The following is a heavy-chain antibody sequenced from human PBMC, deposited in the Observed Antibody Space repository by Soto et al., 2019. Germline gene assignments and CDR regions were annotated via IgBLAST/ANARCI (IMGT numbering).Heavy chain of an antibody. D-gene: IGHD2-2*01. CDR2: INHSGST. CDR3: ARGGYCSSTSCSYYYYYYGMDV. V-gene: IGHV4-34*01. Sequence: SSETLSLTCAVYGGSFSGYYWSWIRQPPGKGLEWIGEINHSGSTNYNPSLKSRVTISVDTSKNQFSLKLSSVTAADTAVYYCARGGYCSSTSCSYYYYYYGMDVWCQGTTVT. J-gene: IGHJ6*02. CDR1: GGSFSGYY.